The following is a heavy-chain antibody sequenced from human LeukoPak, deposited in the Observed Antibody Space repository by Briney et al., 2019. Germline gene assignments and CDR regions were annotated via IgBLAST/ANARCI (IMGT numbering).Heavy chain of an antibody. CDR1: GYTFTNYG. CDR2: ISAYNGHT. V-gene: IGHV1-18*01. J-gene: IGHJ3*02. D-gene: IGHD2-21*02. CDR3: ARETNNCGGDCNEGEYAFDI. Sequence: ASVKVSCKASGYTFTNYGINWLRQAPGQGLEWMVGISAYNGHTNSAQKFQGRVTLTTDTSTITAYMELGRLRSEDTDVYCCARETNNCGGDCNEGEYAFDIWGQGTMVTVSS.